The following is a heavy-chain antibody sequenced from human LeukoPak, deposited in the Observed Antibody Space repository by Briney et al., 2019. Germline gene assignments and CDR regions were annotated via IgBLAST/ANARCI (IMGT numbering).Heavy chain of an antibody. CDR1: GPYFYSSGGY. J-gene: IGHJ4*02. V-gene: IGHV4-39*02. CDR3: ARLGASLVWDSGSFPDY. D-gene: IGHD3-10*01. CDR2: SFYYGNT. Sequence: SETLSLPCTVSGPYFYSSGGYWRWFRQPPAEGLEWNASSFYYGNTYYTPSLQCRVLLSADPSKNHFSRDLEFVTAADTAVYFCARLGASLVWDSGSFPDYWGQGTLVTVSS.